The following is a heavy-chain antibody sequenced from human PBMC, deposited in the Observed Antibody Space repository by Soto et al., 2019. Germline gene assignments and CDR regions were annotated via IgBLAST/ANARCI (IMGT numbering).Heavy chain of an antibody. CDR3: AKLPARIAAAGTKTYFDY. D-gene: IGHD6-13*01. CDR2: ISGSGGST. J-gene: IGHJ4*02. CDR1: GFTFSSYA. V-gene: IGHV3-23*01. Sequence: EVQLLESGGGLVQPGGSLGLSCAASGFTFSSYAMSWVRQAPGKGLEWVSAISGSGGSTYYADSVKGRFTISRDNSKNTLYLQMNSLRAEDTAVYYCAKLPARIAAAGTKTYFDYWGQGTLVTVSS.